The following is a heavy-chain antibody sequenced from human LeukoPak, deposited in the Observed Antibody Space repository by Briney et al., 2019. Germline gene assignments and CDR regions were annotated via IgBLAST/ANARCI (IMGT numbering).Heavy chain of an antibody. V-gene: IGHV3-30*02. Sequence: GGSLRLSCAASGFTFSNYGMHWVRQAPGKGLEWVAFIRYDGSNKYYADSVKGRFTISGDNSKNTLYLQMNSLRAEDTAVYYCAKDQDYNSYYYYMDVWGKGTTVTVSS. CDR3: AKDQDYNSYYYYMDV. J-gene: IGHJ6*03. CDR1: GFTFSNYG. CDR2: IRYDGSNK. D-gene: IGHD3-10*01.